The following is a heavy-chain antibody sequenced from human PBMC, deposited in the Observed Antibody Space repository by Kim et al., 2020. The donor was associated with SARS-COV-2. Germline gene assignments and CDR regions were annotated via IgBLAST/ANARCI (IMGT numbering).Heavy chain of an antibody. CDR2: ISYDGSNK. V-gene: IGHV3-30*04. Sequence: GGSLRLSCAASGFTFSSYAMHWVRQAPGKGLEWVAVISYDGSNKYYADSVKGRFTISRDNSKNTLYLQMNSLRAEDTAVYYCARDYYYGSGSPPDYYYGMDVWGQGTTVTVSS. CDR1: GFTFSSYA. J-gene: IGHJ6*02. CDR3: ARDYYYGSGSPPDYYYGMDV. D-gene: IGHD3-10*01.